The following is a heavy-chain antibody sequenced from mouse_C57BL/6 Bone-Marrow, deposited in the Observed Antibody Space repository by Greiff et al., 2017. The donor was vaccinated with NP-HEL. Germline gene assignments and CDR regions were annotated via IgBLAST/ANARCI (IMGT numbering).Heavy chain of an antibody. V-gene: IGHV14-4*01. Sequence: EVKLQESGAELVRPGASVKLSCTASGFNIKDDYMHWVKQRPEQGLEWIGWIDPENGDTEYASKFQGKATITADTSSNTAYLQLSSLTSEDTAVYYCTTSLVRRVAYWGQGTTLTVSS. D-gene: IGHD6-1*01. CDR3: TTSLVRRVAY. CDR1: GFNIKDDY. J-gene: IGHJ2*01. CDR2: IDPENGDT.